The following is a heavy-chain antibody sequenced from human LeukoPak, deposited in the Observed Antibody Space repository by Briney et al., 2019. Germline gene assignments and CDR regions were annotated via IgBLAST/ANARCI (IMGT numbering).Heavy chain of an antibody. CDR1: GFTFSSYA. CDR3: ARGISSGWYGSYYFDY. V-gene: IGHV3-30-3*01. D-gene: IGHD6-19*01. Sequence: GGSLRLSCAASGFTFSSYAMHWVRQAPGKGLEWVAVISYDGSNKYYADSVKGRFTISRDNSKNTLYLQMNSLRAEDTAVYYCARGISSGWYGSYYFDYWGQGTLVTVSS. CDR2: ISYDGSNK. J-gene: IGHJ4*02.